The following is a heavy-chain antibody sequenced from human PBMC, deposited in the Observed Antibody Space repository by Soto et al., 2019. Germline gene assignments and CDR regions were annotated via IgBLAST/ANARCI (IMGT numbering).Heavy chain of an antibody. CDR1: GGSISSDY. D-gene: IGHD2-21*02. CDR3: ARCGGDCYDYGMDV. CDR2: IYYSGST. V-gene: IGHV4-59*01. J-gene: IGHJ6*02. Sequence: PSETLSLTCTVSGGSISSDYWNWIRQPPGKALEWIGYIYYSGSTNYNPSLKSRVTISIDTSKKQFYLRLSSVTAADTAVYYCARCGGDCYDYGMDVWGQGTTVTVSS.